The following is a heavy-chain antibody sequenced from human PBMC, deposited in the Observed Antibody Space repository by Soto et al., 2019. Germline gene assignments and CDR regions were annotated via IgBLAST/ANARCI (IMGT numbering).Heavy chain of an antibody. J-gene: IGHJ6*04. V-gene: IGHV3-15*01. Sequence: DVQVVESGGGLVKPGGSLRLSCVGSGFTFTNAWIIWVRQAPGKGLEWLGHIKSKSSAGTTDYAAPGKDRFIITRDDSKNTVYLQMNSLRTEDTAVYYCTTVRNSITITPVDVWGKGTTVTVSS. D-gene: IGHD1-7*01. CDR3: TTVRNSITITPVDV. CDR2: IKSKSSAGTT. CDR1: GFTFTNAW.